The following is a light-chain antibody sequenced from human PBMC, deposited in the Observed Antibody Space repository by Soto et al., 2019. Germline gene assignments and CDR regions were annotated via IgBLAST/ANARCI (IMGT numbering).Light chain of an antibody. CDR1: QSVGSN. CDR2: GAS. V-gene: IGKV3-15*01. CDR3: QQYNNWPGT. J-gene: IGKJ1*01. Sequence: EIVMTQSPAPLSVSPGERAPLPCAASQSVGSNLAWYKQKPGQAPRLLIDGASTRANGIPARCSGRGYGTECTLTISSLQSEDVAVFYGQQYNNWPGTFGQGTKVDIK.